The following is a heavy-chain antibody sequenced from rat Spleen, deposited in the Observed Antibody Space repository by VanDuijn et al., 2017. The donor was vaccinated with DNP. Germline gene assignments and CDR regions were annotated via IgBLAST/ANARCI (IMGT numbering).Heavy chain of an antibody. D-gene: IGHD1-1*01. Sequence: EVQLVESGGGLVQPGGSLKLSCAASGFTFSDYYMAWVRQAPTKGLEWVAYIRYDGGSTYYGDSVKGRFTISRANVKSTLYLQMNSLRSEDMATYHCTREMTITPFDYWGQGTLVTVSS. CDR2: IRYDGGST. V-gene: IGHV5-20*01. J-gene: IGHJ3*01. CDR1: GFTFSDYY. CDR3: TREMTITPFDY.